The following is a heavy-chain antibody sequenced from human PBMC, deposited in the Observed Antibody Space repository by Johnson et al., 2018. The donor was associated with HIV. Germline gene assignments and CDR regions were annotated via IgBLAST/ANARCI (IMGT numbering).Heavy chain of an antibody. CDR3: ATVWRNEGRHAFDV. CDR1: GFTFNSYW. D-gene: IGHD1-1*01. V-gene: IGHV3-7*02. Sequence: VQLVESGGGLVQPGGSLRLSCAASGFTFNSYWMSWVRQAPGKGLEWVANIKQDGSEKHYVDAVKGRFTISRDNANNSLYLQMNSLRAEDTAVYFCATVWRNEGRHAFDVWGQGTMVTVSS. CDR2: IKQDGSEK. J-gene: IGHJ3*01.